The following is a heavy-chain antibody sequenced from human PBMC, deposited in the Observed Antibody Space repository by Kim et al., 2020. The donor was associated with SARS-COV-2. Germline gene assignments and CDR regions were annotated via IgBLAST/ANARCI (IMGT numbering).Heavy chain of an antibody. D-gene: IGHD2-2*01. J-gene: IGHJ4*02. CDR3: AATSLGFCGTSNCSTFDY. Sequence: SVKVSCKPSGGTFRTYTISWVRQAPGQGLEWMGGIIPFVGTANYAQRFQGRVTITADESTSTAYMELSSLRSEDTAIYYCAATSLGFCGTSNCSTFDYWGQGTLVTVSS. V-gene: IGHV1-69*13. CDR2: IIPFVGTA. CDR1: GGTFRTYT.